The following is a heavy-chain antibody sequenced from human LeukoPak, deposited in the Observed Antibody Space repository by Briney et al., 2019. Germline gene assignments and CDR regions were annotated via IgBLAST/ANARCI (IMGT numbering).Heavy chain of an antibody. CDR3: ARTYCSSTSCLVDY. Sequence: PGGSLRLSCAASGFTFSSYSMHWVRQAPGKGLEYVSAISSSGGSTYYANSVKGRFTISRDNSKNTLYLQMGSLRAEDMAVYYRARTYCSSTSCLVDYWGQGTLVTVSS. CDR2: ISSSGGST. V-gene: IGHV3-64*01. D-gene: IGHD2-2*01. J-gene: IGHJ4*02. CDR1: GFTFSSYS.